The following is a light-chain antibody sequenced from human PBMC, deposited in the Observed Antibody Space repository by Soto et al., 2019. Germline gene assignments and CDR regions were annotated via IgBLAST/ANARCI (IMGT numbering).Light chain of an antibody. CDR3: QQYNSYSWT. CDR1: QSISSW. J-gene: IGKJ1*01. CDR2: KAS. V-gene: IGKV1-5*03. Sequence: DIQMTQSPSTLSASVGDRVTITCRASQSISSWLAWYQQKPGKAPKLLIYKASSLESGVPSRFSGSGSGTEITLTISSLQPDDFATYYCQQYNSYSWTFGPGTKVDI.